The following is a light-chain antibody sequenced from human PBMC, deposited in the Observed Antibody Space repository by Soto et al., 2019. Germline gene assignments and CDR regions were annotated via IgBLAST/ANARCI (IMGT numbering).Light chain of an antibody. CDR2: GAS. CDR1: QSVARD. CDR3: QQYNNWPPWT. J-gene: IGKJ1*01. V-gene: IGKV3-15*01. Sequence: EIVLTQSPGTLSLSPGETATLSCRASQSVARDLTWYQQKPGQAPRLLIYGASTRATGIPGRFSGSGSGTEFTLTISSLQSEDFAVYYCQQYNNWPPWTFGQGTKVEIK.